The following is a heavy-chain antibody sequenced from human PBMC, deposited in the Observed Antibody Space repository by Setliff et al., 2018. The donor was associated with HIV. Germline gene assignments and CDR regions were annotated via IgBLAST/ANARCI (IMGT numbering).Heavy chain of an antibody. CDR1: GASITSHY. CDR2: IYSTGST. Sequence: SETLSLTCTVSGASITSHYWSWIRQSPGRELEWIGYIYSTGSTNYNPSLQSRVTISVDSSKNQFSLNLFSVTAADTAVYYCARPRRVRSRAWYWFDIWGQGTLVTVSS. CDR3: ARPRRVRSRAWYWFDI. V-gene: IGHV4-59*08. D-gene: IGHD6-19*01. J-gene: IGHJ5*02.